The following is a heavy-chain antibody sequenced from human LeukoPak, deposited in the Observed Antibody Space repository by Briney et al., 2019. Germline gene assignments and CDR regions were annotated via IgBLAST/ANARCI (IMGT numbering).Heavy chain of an antibody. Sequence: PSETLSLTCTVSGGSISSGGYYWSWIRQHPGKGLEWIGYIYYSGSTYYNPSLKSRVTISVDTSKNQFSLKLSSVTAADTAVYYCARARVTMVRGVIITTLDAFDIWGQGTMVTVSS. J-gene: IGHJ3*02. CDR3: ARARVTMVRGVIITTLDAFDI. CDR2: IYYSGST. D-gene: IGHD3-10*01. V-gene: IGHV4-31*03. CDR1: GGSISSGGYY.